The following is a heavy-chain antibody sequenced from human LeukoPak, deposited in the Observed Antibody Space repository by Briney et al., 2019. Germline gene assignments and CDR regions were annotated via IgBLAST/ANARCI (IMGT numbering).Heavy chain of an antibody. CDR2: IIPIFGTA. V-gene: IGHV1-69*13. CDR1: GGTFSSYA. CDR3: ARIPRLYSSSSGWFDP. Sequence: SVTVSCKASGGTFSSYAISWVRQAPGQGLEWMGGIIPIFGTANYAQKFQGRVTITADESTSTAYMELSSLRSEDTAVYYCARIPRLYSSSSGWFDPWGQGTLVTVSS. D-gene: IGHD6-6*01. J-gene: IGHJ5*02.